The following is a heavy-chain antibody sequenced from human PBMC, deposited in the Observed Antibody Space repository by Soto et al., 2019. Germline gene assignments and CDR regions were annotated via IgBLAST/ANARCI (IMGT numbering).Heavy chain of an antibody. CDR1: GFTFSSYS. Sequence: GGSLRLSCAASGFTFSSYSMNWVRQAPGKGLEWVSYISSSSSTIYYADSVKGRFTISRDNAKNSLYLQMNSLRAEDTAVYYCARGITIFGVVTPPGYMDVWGKGTTVTVSS. J-gene: IGHJ6*03. V-gene: IGHV3-48*01. CDR2: ISSSSSTI. CDR3: ARGITIFGVVTPPGYMDV. D-gene: IGHD3-3*01.